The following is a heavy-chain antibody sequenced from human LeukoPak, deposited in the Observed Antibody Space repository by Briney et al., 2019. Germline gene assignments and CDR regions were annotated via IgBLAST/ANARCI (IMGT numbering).Heavy chain of an antibody. CDR1: GFMFRSYG. CDR2: IWYDGSNN. Sequence: GRSLRLSCAASGFMFRSYGMHWVRQAPGKGLEWVAVIWYDGSNNYYTDSVKGRFTISRDNSKNTLYLQMNSLRVEDTAVYYCARGHVRGYSYGFGYWGQGSLVTVSS. D-gene: IGHD5-18*01. J-gene: IGHJ4*02. V-gene: IGHV3-33*08. CDR3: ARGHVRGYSYGFGY.